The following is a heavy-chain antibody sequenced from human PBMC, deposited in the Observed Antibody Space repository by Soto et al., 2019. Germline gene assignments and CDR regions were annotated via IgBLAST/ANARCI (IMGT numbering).Heavy chain of an antibody. D-gene: IGHD5-18*01. Sequence: QLQLQESGPGLVKPSETLSLTCTVSGGSISSSSYYWGWIRQPPGKGLEWIGSMFYSVNTYYNPSLKSRVTILAATSKNQCSLRLSSVTAADTAVYYCARLRDTAVDYWGQGTLVTVSS. CDR3: ARLRDTAVDY. CDR2: MFYSVNT. V-gene: IGHV4-39*01. J-gene: IGHJ4*02. CDR1: GGSISSSSYY.